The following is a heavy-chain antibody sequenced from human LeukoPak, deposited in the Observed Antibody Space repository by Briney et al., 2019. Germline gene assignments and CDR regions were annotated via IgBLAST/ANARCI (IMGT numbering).Heavy chain of an antibody. CDR1: GGSISSGSYY. Sequence: SETLSLTCTVSGGSISSGSYYWSWIRQPAGKGLEWIGRIYTSGSTNYNPSLKSRVTISVDTSKNQSSLKLSSVTAADTAVHYCARDHSLFRGVIGFDYWGQGTLVTVSS. V-gene: IGHV4-61*02. CDR3: ARDHSLFRGVIGFDY. CDR2: IYTSGST. D-gene: IGHD3-10*01. J-gene: IGHJ4*02.